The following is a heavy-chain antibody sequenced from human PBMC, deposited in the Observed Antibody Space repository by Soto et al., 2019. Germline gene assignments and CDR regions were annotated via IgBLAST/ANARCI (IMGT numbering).Heavy chain of an antibody. CDR1: GFTFSSYS. CDR3: ASTIAALSPKLITLDV. D-gene: IGHD6-6*01. Sequence: EVQLVESGGGLVKPGGSLRLSCAASGFTFSSYSMNWVRQAPGKGLEWVSTISSSSSYIYYADSVKGRFTISRDNAKNSMYLQMISLSAEDTAVYYCASTIAALSPKLITLDVCGQVTTVSVSS. CDR2: ISSSSSYI. J-gene: IGHJ6*02. V-gene: IGHV3-21*01.